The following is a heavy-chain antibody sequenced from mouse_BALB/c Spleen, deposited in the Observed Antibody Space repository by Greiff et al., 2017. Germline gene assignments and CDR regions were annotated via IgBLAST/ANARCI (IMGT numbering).Heavy chain of an antibody. CDR1: GYSFTGYF. J-gene: IGHJ4*01. Sequence: SGPELVKPGASVKISCKASGYSFTGYFMNWVMQSHGKSLEWIGRINPYNGDTFYNQKFKGKATLTVDKSSSTAHMELRSLASEDSAVYDCARRDYGSSYAMDYWGQGTSVTVSS. V-gene: IGHV1-20*02. CDR3: ARRDYGSSYAMDY. CDR2: INPYNGDT. D-gene: IGHD1-1*01.